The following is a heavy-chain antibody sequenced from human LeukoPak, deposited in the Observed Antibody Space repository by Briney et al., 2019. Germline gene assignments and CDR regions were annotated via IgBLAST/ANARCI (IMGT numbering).Heavy chain of an antibody. J-gene: IGHJ4*02. Sequence: GASVKVSCKASGFVFTSYGFTWVRQAPGQGLEWMGWISANDGKTHYTERHQGRVTMTTDTVTSTAYMELRSLRSDDTAVYYCAREFHVGRDDYWGQGTRVTVSS. CDR3: AREFHVGRDDY. D-gene: IGHD3/OR15-3a*01. V-gene: IGHV1-18*01. CDR2: ISANDGKT. CDR1: GFVFTSYG.